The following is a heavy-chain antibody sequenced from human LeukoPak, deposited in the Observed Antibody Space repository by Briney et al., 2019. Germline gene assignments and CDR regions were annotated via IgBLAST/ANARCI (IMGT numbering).Heavy chain of an antibody. Sequence: ASVKVSCKASGYTFTSYGISWVRQAPGQGLEWMGWINPNSGGTNYAQKFQGRVTMTSDTSARTVYMELSSLSSEDTAIYYCARIRDGYNDAYDIWGQGTVVTVPS. D-gene: IGHD5-24*01. CDR2: INPNSGGT. J-gene: IGHJ3*02. CDR3: ARIRDGYNDAYDI. V-gene: IGHV1-18*01. CDR1: GYTFTSYG.